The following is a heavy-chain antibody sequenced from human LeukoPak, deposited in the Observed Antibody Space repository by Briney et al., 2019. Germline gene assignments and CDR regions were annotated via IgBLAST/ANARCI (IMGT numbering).Heavy chain of an antibody. CDR3: ARVSGYTLGDFDY. CDR1: GFTVSSNY. J-gene: IGHJ4*02. CDR2: IYSGGST. Sequence: GGSLRLSCAASGFTVSSNYMSWVRQAPGKGLEWVSVIYSGGSTYYADSVKGRFTISRDNSKNTLYLQMNSLRAEDTAVYYCARVSGYTLGDFDYWGQGTLVTVSS. V-gene: IGHV3-66*01. D-gene: IGHD3-22*01.